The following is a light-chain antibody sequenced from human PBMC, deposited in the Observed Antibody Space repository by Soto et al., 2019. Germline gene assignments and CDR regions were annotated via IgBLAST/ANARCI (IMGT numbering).Light chain of an antibody. V-gene: IGKV3-11*01. J-gene: IGKJ5*01. CDR1: QSVSSN. Sequence: EIVITPSPATVSVSPGEVSTLSCRASQSVSSNLAWYQQKPGQAPRLFIYDASNRATGVPARFSGSRSGTDFTLTISSLEPEDFAVYFCQQRSEWPITFGQGTRLEIK. CDR3: QQRSEWPIT. CDR2: DAS.